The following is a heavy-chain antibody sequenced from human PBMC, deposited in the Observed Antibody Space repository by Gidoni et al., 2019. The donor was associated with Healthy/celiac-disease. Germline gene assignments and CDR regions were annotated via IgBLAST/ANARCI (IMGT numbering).Heavy chain of an antibody. D-gene: IGHD1-1*01. J-gene: IGHJ5*02. CDR1: GYTFTDYA. CDR2: INGGTGKT. V-gene: IGHV1-3*01. Sequence: QVQLVQSGAEVTKPGASVRLSCKASGYTFTDYAIHWVRQAPGQGLEWMGWINGGTGKTKYSQKLQARFIITRDTSASTAYMQLSSLMSEDTAIYYCARGPERSWFDPWGQGTLVTVSS. CDR3: ARGPERSWFDP.